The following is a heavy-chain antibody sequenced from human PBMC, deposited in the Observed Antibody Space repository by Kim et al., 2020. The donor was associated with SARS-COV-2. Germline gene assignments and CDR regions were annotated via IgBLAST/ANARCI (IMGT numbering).Heavy chain of an antibody. J-gene: IGHJ6*02. D-gene: IGHD2-21*01. Sequence: SVKVSFKASGGTFSNYAISWVRQAPGQGLEWMGGIIPTFGTSNYAQKFQGRVTITADEATSTAYMELSSLRSEDTAVYFCAREAAIAAYYGMEVWGQGTTLTVSS. CDR2: IIPTFGTS. CDR3: AREAAIAAYYGMEV. CDR1: GGTFSNYA. V-gene: IGHV1-69*13.